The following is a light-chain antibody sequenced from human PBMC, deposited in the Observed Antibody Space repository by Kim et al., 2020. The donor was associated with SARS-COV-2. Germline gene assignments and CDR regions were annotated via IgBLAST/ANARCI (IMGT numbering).Light chain of an antibody. J-gene: IGLJ2*01. V-gene: IGLV2-14*01. CDR2: DVS. CDR1: SSDVGGYNY. Sequence: QSVLTQPASVSGSPGQSITISCTGTSSDVGGYNYVSWYQQHPGKAPKLMIYDVSKRPSGVSNRFSGSKSGNTASLTISGLQAEDEADYCCSSYASSSTLVFGGGTQLTVL. CDR3: SSYASSSTLV.